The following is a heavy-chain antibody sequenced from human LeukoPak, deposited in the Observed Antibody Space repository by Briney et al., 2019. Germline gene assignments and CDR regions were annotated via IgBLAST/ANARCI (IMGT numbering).Heavy chain of an antibody. CDR3: ARHSRCSSTSCWDAFDI. J-gene: IGHJ3*02. CDR2: INHSGST. Sequence: SETLSLTCAVYGGSFSGYYWSWIRQPPGKGLEWIGEINHSGSTNYNPSLKSRVTISVDTSKNQFSLKLSSVTAADTAVYYCARHSRCSSTSCWDAFDIWGQGTMVTVSS. V-gene: IGHV4-34*01. CDR1: GGSFSGYY. D-gene: IGHD2-2*01.